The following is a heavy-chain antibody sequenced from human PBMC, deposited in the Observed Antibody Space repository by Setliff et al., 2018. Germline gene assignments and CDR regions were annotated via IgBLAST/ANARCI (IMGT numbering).Heavy chain of an antibody. D-gene: IGHD5-18*01. CDR3: AGGRGYDYGWDFDY. J-gene: IGHJ4*02. CDR1: GYSISSGHY. Sequence: SETLSLTCTVSGYSISSGHYWGWIRQPPGKGLEWIGSISPSGSTYYNPSLRSRVTISLDTSKNQFSPKLTSVTAADTAVYYCAGGRGYDYGWDFDYWGQGTLVTVSS. CDR2: ISPSGST. V-gene: IGHV4-38-2*02.